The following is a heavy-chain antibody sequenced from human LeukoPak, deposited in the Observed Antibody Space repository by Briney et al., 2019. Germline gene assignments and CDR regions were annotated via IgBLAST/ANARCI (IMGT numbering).Heavy chain of an antibody. D-gene: IGHD3-9*01. J-gene: IGHJ4*02. V-gene: IGHV4-31*03. CDR2: IYYSGST. Sequence: TSETLSLTCTVSGGSISSGGYYWSWIRQHPGKGLEWIGYIYYSGSTYYNPSLKSRVTISVDTSKNQFSLKLSSVTAADTAVYYCARFLTSYHTETGIGDYWGQGTLVTVSS. CDR1: GGSISSGGYY. CDR3: ARFLTSYHTETGIGDY.